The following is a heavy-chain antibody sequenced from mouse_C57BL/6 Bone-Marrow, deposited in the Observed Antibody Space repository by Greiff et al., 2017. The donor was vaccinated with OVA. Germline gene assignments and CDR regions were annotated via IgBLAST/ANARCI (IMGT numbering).Heavy chain of an antibody. D-gene: IGHD2-5*01. J-gene: IGHJ2*01. CDR3: TAYYSNYVGY. Sequence: EVMLVESGGGLVQPGGSMKLSCVASGFTFSNYWMNWVRQSPEKGLEWVAQIRLKSDNYATHYAESVKGRFTISRDDSKSSVYLQMNNLRAEDTGIYYCTAYYSNYVGYWGQGTTLTVSS. CDR1: GFTFSNYW. V-gene: IGHV6-3*01. CDR2: IRLKSDNYAT.